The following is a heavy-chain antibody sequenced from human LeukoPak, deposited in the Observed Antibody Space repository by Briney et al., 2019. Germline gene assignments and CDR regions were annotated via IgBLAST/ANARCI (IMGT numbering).Heavy chain of an antibody. V-gene: IGHV1-8*01. D-gene: IGHD6-13*01. J-gene: IGHJ6*02. CDR3: ATGPTMNSSWRRRNYYYYGMDV. CDR2: MNPSSGTT. CDR1: GYTFTSYD. Sequence: ASVTVSCKASGYTFTSYDISWVRQATGQGLEWMGWMNPSSGTTGYAQKFQGRVNMTRNTSIRTAYMELSSLSSEVTVVYYCATGPTMNSSWRRRNYYYYGMDVWGQGTTVTVSS.